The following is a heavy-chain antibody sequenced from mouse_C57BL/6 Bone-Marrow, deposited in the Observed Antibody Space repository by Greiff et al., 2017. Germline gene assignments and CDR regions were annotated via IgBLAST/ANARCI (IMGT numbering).Heavy chain of an antibody. CDR2: IYPGDGDT. V-gene: IGHV1-82*01. Sequence: QVQLKESGPELVKPGASVKISCKASGYAFSSSWMNWVKQRPGKGLEWIGRIYPGDGDTNYNGKFKGKATLTADKSSSTAYMQLSSLTSEDSAVYFCARGGHYYGSSYINYWGQGTTLTVSS. CDR1: GYAFSSSW. D-gene: IGHD1-1*01. J-gene: IGHJ2*01. CDR3: ARGGHYYGSSYINY.